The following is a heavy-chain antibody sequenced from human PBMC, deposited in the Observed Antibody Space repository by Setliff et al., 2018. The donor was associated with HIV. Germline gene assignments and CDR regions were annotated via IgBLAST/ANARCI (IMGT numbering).Heavy chain of an antibody. V-gene: IGHV7-4-1*02. J-gene: IGHJ5*02. D-gene: IGHD3-9*01. CDR3: ASFSGYIDWSTHNWFDP. Sequence: ASVKVSCKASGGTLRSYAMTWVRQAPGQGLEWMGWINTNTGNPTYAQGFTGRFVFSLDTPVSTAYLLISSLKAEDTAVYYCASFSGYIDWSTHNWFDPWGQGTLVTVSS. CDR2: INTNTGNP. CDR1: GGTLRSYA.